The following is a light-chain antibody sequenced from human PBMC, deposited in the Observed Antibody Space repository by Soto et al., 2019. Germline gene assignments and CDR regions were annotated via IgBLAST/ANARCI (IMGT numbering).Light chain of an antibody. Sequence: DIQMTQSPSSLSASVGDRVTITCRPSQSISTYLSWYQQKAGRAPKLLIYAASSLQSGVPSRFSGSGAGTDFNLAISSLQPEDFATYYCQQTYSNLWTFGQGTKVEI. CDR2: AAS. CDR1: QSISTY. J-gene: IGKJ1*01. CDR3: QQTYSNLWT. V-gene: IGKV1-39*01.